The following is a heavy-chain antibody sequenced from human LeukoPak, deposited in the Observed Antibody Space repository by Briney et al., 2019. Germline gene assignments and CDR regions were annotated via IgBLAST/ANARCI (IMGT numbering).Heavy chain of an antibody. Sequence: PGGSLRLSCAASGFTFSSYAMSWVRQAPGKGLEWVSSISSSSSYIYYADSVKGRFTISRDNAKNSLYLQMNSLRAEDTAVYYCAREADYGDYLFDYWGQGTLVTVSS. D-gene: IGHD4-17*01. CDR3: AREADYGDYLFDY. V-gene: IGHV3-21*01. CDR1: GFTFSSYA. J-gene: IGHJ4*02. CDR2: ISSSSSYI.